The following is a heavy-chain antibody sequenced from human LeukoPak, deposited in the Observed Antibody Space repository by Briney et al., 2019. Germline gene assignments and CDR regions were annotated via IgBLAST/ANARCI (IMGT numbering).Heavy chain of an antibody. CDR3: ARRATYDILTGPERPHEDY. CDR2: INTNTGNP. D-gene: IGHD3-9*01. J-gene: IGHJ4*02. CDR1: GYTFTSYA. V-gene: IGHV7-4-1*02. Sequence: GASVKVSCKASGYTFTSYAMNWVRQAPGQGLEWMGWINTNTGNPTYAQGFTGRFVFSLDTSVSTAYLQISSLKAEDTAVYYCARRATYDILTGPERPHEDYWGQGTLVTVSS.